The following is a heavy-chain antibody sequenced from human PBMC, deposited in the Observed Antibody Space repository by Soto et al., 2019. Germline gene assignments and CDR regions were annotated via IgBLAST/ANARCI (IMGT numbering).Heavy chain of an antibody. J-gene: IGHJ6*02. Sequence: QVQLVQSGAEVKKPGASVKVSCKASGYTFTSYAIHWVRQAPGQRLEWMGWINAGNGNTKYSQKFQGRVTITRDTSASTAYMELSSLRSEDTAVYYCARNHYCSSTSCYYGPYYYGMDVWGHGTTVTVSS. CDR3: ARNHYCSSTSCYYGPYYYGMDV. V-gene: IGHV1-3*01. CDR1: GYTFTSYA. D-gene: IGHD2-2*01. CDR2: INAGNGNT.